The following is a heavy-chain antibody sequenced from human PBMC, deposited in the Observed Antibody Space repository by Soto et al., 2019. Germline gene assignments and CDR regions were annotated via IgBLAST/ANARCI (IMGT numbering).Heavy chain of an antibody. Sequence: PGESQKITCEGSGYSLKTHWIYWVRQMPGKALERKGRIVPSQPYFNYNQSFQGHVAISADMSISKAYLQWNGLEASDTVIYYRPVFRSGWFGDCRFVHWGPRTLVTAPS. CDR1: GYSLKTHW. CDR3: PVFRSGWFGDCRFVH. CDR2: IVPSQPYF. V-gene: IGHV5-10-1*01. D-gene: IGHD6-13*01. J-gene: IGHJ4*01.